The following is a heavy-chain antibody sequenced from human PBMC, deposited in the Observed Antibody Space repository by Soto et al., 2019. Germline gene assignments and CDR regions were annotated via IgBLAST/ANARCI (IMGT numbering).Heavy chain of an antibody. D-gene: IGHD2-15*01. J-gene: IGHJ4*02. V-gene: IGHV3-23*01. CDR2: ISGSGGST. CDR3: AKANHPVVVVAATPHRY. Sequence: PGGSLRLSCAASGFTFSSYAMSWVRQAPGKGLEWVSAISGSGGSTYYADSVKGRFTISRDNSKNTLYLQMNSLRAEDTAVYYCAKANHPVVVVAATPHRYWGQGTLVTVSS. CDR1: GFTFSSYA.